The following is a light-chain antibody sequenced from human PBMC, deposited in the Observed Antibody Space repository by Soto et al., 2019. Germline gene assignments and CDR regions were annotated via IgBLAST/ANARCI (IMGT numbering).Light chain of an antibody. CDR2: DAS. J-gene: IGKJ1*01. CDR3: QQYQSYPWT. V-gene: IGKV1-8*01. CDR1: QDIGTY. Sequence: AIRMTQSPSSFSASTGDRVSITCRATQDIGTYLAWYQQIPGKAPKLLIYDASTLQTGVPSRFSGSGSGTEFTLTINSLQPDDSATYYCQQYQSYPWTFGQGTKVDIK.